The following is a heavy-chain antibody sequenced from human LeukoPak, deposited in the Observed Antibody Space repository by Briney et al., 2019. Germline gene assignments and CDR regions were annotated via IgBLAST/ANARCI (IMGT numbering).Heavy chain of an antibody. D-gene: IGHD5-12*01. V-gene: IGHV3-30*19. CDR2: ISYDGSNK. J-gene: IGHJ4*02. CDR3: AREGLISGLDY. Sequence: PGGSLRLSCAASGFTFSSYGMHWVRQAPGKGLEWVAVISYDGSNKYYADSVKGRFTISRDNSKNTLYLQMNSLRAEDTAVYYCAREGLISGLDYWGQGTLVTVSS. CDR1: GFTFSSYG.